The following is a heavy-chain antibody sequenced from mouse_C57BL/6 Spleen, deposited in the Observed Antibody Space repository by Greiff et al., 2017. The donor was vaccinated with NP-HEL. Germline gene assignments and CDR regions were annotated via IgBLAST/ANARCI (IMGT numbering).Heavy chain of an antibody. Sequence: EVKLQESGAELVKPGASVKLSCTASGFNIKDYYMHWVKQRTEQGLEWIGRIDPEDGETKYAPKFQGKATITADTSSNTAYLQLSSLTSEDTAVYYCARHDYDGAWFAYWGQGTLVTVSA. V-gene: IGHV14-2*01. J-gene: IGHJ3*01. D-gene: IGHD2-4*01. CDR3: ARHDYDGAWFAY. CDR2: IDPEDGET. CDR1: GFNIKDYY.